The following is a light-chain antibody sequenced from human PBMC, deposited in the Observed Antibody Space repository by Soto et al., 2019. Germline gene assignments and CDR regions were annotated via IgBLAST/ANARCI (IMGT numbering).Light chain of an antibody. CDR2: KAS. V-gene: IGKV1-5*03. J-gene: IGKJ1*01. CDR1: QSINSW. Sequence: DIPMTQSPSTLSAFVGDRVTITCRASQSINSWLAWYQQKPGKAPKLLIHKASSLQSGVPSRFSGSGSGTDFTLTISSLQPDDFATYYCQQYNTYWTFGQGTKVEIK. CDR3: QQYNTYWT.